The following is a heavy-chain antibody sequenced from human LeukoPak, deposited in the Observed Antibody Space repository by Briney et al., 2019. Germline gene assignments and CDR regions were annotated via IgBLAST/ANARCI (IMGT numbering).Heavy chain of an antibody. CDR3: ARGPTNLVTAASGWFDP. J-gene: IGHJ5*02. D-gene: IGHD2-15*01. CDR2: ISTSSSCI. CDR1: GFTFSSYS. V-gene: IGHV3-21*01. Sequence: PGGSLRLSCAASGFTFSSYSMNWVRQAPGKGLEWVSSISTSSSCIYYADSVKGRFTISRDNAKNSLYLQMNSLRAEDTAVYYCARGPTNLVTAASGWFDPWGQGTLVTVSS.